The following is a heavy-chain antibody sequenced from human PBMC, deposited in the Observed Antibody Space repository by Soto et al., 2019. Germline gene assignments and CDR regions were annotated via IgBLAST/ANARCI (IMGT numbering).Heavy chain of an antibody. Sequence: QMQVVQSGPEVKEPGTSVKVSCKTSGFSVSNSAVQWVRQARGQRREWIGWIIVGSGVTKYTQELQERLTISRDMSSYTAYMELRSLISEDTAVYYCAAELYGGGRCWSFDIWGQGTAVTVSS. V-gene: IGHV1-58*01. D-gene: IGHD5-12*01. CDR1: GFSVSNSA. CDR2: IIVGSGVT. CDR3: AAELYGGGRCWSFDI. J-gene: IGHJ3*02.